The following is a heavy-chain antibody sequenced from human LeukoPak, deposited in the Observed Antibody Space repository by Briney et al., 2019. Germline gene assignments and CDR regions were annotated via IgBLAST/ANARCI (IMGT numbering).Heavy chain of an antibody. D-gene: IGHD3-22*01. CDR3: TTDFTYYYDSSGYYRSY. J-gene: IGHJ4*02. CDR1: GFTFSNAW. V-gene: IGHV3-15*01. CDR2: IKSKTDGGTT. Sequence: GGSLRLSCAASGFTFSNAWMSWVRQAPGKGLEWVGHIKSKTDGGTTDYAAPVKGRFTISRDDSKNTLYLQMNSLKTEDTAVYYCTTDFTYYYDSSGYYRSYWGQGTLVTVSS.